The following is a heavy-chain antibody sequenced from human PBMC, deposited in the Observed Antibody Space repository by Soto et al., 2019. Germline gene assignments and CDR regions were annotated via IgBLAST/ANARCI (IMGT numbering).Heavy chain of an antibody. CDR1: GFTFSSYW. Sequence: GGSLRLSCAASGFTFSSYWMSWVRQAPGKGLEWVANIKQDGSEKYYVDSVKGRFTISRDNAKNSLYLQMNSLRAEDTAVYYCARGIVVPAAPFDYWGQGTLVTVS. CDR3: ARGIVVPAAPFDY. J-gene: IGHJ4*02. D-gene: IGHD2-2*01. CDR2: IKQDGSEK. V-gene: IGHV3-7*01.